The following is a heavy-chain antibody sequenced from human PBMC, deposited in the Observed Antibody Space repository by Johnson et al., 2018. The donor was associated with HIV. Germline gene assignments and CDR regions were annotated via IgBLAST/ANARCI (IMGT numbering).Heavy chain of an antibody. CDR2: LSEGGNSA. CDR3: ALRDGYNYELDPVRHFDI. V-gene: IGHV3-23*04. D-gene: IGHD5-24*01. J-gene: IGHJ3*02. CDR1: GFTFSSYA. Sequence: VQLVESGGGVVQPGGSLRLSCVASGFTFSSYAMSWVRQAPGKGLEWVSVLSEGGNSAYYTDSVEGRFTISRDNSKNTLYLQMNSLRAEDTAVYYCALRDGYNYELDPVRHFDIWGQGTMVTVSS.